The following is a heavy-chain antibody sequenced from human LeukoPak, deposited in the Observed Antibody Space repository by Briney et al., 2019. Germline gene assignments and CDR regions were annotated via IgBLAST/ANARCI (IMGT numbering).Heavy chain of an antibody. CDR2: IYPGDSDT. CDR1: GYSFTSYW. D-gene: IGHD2-21*02. J-gene: IGHJ3*02. V-gene: IGHV5-51*01. CDR3: ARQGLEVTATTGAFDI. Sequence: GESLKISCKGSGYSFTSYWIGWVRQLPGKGLEWMGIIYPGDSDTRYSPSFQGQVTVSADKSISTAYLQWSSLKASDTAMCYCARQGLEVTATTGAFDIWGQGTMVTVSS.